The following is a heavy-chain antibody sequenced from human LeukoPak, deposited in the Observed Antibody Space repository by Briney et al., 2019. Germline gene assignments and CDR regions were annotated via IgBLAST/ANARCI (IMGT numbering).Heavy chain of an antibody. CDR1: GGSFSSYY. V-gene: IGHV4-59*01. D-gene: IGHD5-18*01. CDR3: ATKMGPIQLWNLMAFDY. J-gene: IGHJ4*02. CDR2: IYYSGST. Sequence: SETLSLTCAVYGGSFSSYYWSWIRQPPGKGLEWIGYIYYSGSTNYNPSLKSRVTISVDTSKNQFSLKLSSVTAADTAVYYCATKMGPIQLWNLMAFDYWGQGTLVTVSS.